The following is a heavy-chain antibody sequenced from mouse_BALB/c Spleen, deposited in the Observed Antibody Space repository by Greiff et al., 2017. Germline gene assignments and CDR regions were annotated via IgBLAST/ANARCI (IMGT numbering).Heavy chain of an antibody. D-gene: IGHD1-1*01. J-gene: IGHJ3*01. CDR2: INSNGGST. CDR1: GFTFSSYY. Sequence: EVQLVESGGGLVKLGGSLKLSCAASGFTFSSYYMSWVRQTPEKRLELVAAINSNGGSTYYPDTVKGRFTISRDNAKNTLYLQMSSLKSEDTALYYCARQGSIRSWFAYWGQGTLVTVSA. V-gene: IGHV5-6-2*01. CDR3: ARQGSIRSWFAY.